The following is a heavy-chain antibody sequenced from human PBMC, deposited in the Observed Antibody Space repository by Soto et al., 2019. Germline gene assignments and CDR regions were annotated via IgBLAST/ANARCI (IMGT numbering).Heavy chain of an antibody. V-gene: IGHV1-18*04. D-gene: IGHD4-17*01. Sequence: QIHLVQSGTEVKEPGASVKVSCKAFASTFTGYTINWVRQAPGQGLEWMGWISNFSGNTKYAGNFEGRVTMTTNTSTTTAYMELTNLTFDDTAVYFCARGTVTSGPWFGPWGQGTLVSVSS. J-gene: IGHJ5*02. CDR1: ASTFTGYT. CDR3: ARGTVTSGPWFGP. CDR2: ISNFSGNT.